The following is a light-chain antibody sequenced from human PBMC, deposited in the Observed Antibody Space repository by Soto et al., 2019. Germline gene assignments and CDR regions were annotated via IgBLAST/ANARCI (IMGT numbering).Light chain of an antibody. J-gene: IGKJ1*01. V-gene: IGKV3-15*01. Sequence: DIVMTQSPATLSLSPGERATLSCRASQSVRNNLAWYQQKPGQAPRLLIYGASTRTTGIPARFSGSGSGTDFTLTISSLQSEDFAVYYCQQYNNWPQTFGQGTKVDI. CDR1: QSVRNN. CDR3: QQYNNWPQT. CDR2: GAS.